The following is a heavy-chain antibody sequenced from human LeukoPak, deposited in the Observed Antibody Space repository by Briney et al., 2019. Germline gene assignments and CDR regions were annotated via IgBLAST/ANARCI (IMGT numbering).Heavy chain of an antibody. Sequence: GGSLRLSCAASGFTFSSYGMHWVRQAPGKGLEWVAVISYDGSNKYYADSVKGRFTISRDNSKNTLYLQMNNLRAEDTAVYYCAKVNVVAATRFYYYYMDVWGKGTTVTVSS. CDR3: AKVNVVAATRFYYYYMDV. V-gene: IGHV3-30*18. J-gene: IGHJ6*03. CDR2: ISYDGSNK. CDR1: GFTFSSYG. D-gene: IGHD2-15*01.